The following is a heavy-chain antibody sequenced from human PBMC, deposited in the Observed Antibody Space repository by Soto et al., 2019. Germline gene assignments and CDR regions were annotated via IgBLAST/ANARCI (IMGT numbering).Heavy chain of an antibody. Sequence: PSETLSLTCTVSGGSISSGVYYWSWIRQHPGKGLEWIGYIYYSGSTYYNPSLKSRVTISVDTSKNQFSLKLSSVTAADTAVYYCARGTDYGDYDRSFDYWGQGTLVTVSS. CDR1: GGSISSGVYY. J-gene: IGHJ4*02. D-gene: IGHD4-17*01. V-gene: IGHV4-31*03. CDR2: IYYSGST. CDR3: ARGTDYGDYDRSFDY.